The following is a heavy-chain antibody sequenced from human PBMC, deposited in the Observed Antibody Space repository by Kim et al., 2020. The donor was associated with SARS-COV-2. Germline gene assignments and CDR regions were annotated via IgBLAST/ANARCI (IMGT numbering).Heavy chain of an antibody. V-gene: IGHV4-59*12. Sequence: SETLSLTCTVSGGSITTSYWSWIRQSPGKGLEWVGFFSYSGSSNYHPSLRGRVTMAIETSKNKFSLKVGSVTAADTAVYYCAGHSYDSGGSFDYWGQGTLVTVSS. CDR2: FSYSGSS. D-gene: IGHD3-22*01. CDR3: AGHSYDSGGSFDY. J-gene: IGHJ4*02. CDR1: GGSITTSY.